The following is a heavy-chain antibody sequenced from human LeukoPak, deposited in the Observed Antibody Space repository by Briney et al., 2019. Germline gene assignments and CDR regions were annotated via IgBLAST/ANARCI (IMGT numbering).Heavy chain of an antibody. J-gene: IGHJ4*02. CDR3: AGHHPRNTVDF. V-gene: IGHV4-59*08. D-gene: IGHD2/OR15-2a*01. Sequence: SETLSLTCTVSGAPISSYYWSWIRQPPGKGLEWIAYISDIGSINYNPSLKSRVTISLDTSKNQFSLKLSSVTAADTAVYYCAGHHPRNTVDFWGQGTLVTVSS. CDR2: ISDIGSI. CDR1: GAPISSYY.